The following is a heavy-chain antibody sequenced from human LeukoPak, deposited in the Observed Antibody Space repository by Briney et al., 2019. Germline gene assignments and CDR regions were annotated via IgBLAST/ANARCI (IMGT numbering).Heavy chain of an antibody. V-gene: IGHV1-69*04. J-gene: IGHJ4*02. Sequence: GASVKVSCKASGGTFSSYAISWVRQAPGQGLEWMGRIIPILGIANYAQKFQGRVTITADKSTSTAYMELSSLRSEDTAVYYCARGMGGSMTNDYFDYWGQGTLVTVSS. CDR3: ARGMGGSMTNDYFDY. CDR2: IIPILGIA. CDR1: GGTFSSYA. D-gene: IGHD2-15*01.